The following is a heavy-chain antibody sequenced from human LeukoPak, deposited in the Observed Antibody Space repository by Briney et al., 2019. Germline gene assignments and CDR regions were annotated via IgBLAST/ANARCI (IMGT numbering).Heavy chain of an antibody. CDR2: IGWNSGSV. D-gene: IGHD6-19*01. V-gene: IGHV3-9*01. CDR1: GFNFGDYA. J-gene: IGHJ5*02. Sequence: GRSLTLSCAASGFNFGDYAMHWVRQPPGKGLEWVSGIGWNSGSVGYAEPVKGRFTTSTDNTKNFLYLEMSSLSPEDTAFYYCAREGHNSGWSPLGAWGQGAMVTVSS. CDR3: AREGHNSGWSPLGA.